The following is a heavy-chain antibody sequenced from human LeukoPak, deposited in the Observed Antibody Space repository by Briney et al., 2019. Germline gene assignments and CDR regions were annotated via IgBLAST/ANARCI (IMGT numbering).Heavy chain of an antibody. D-gene: IGHD6-19*01. J-gene: IGHJ6*02. V-gene: IGHV1-18*01. CDR3: ARVWVSAWPLYNYYYGMDV. Sequence: GASVTVSCKASGYNFISYGISWVRQAPGRGLEWMGWISPYNGNTNYAQKLQGRVTMTTDTPTSTAYMELRSLRSDDTAAYYCARVWVSAWPLYNYYYGMDVWGQGTTVAVSS. CDR1: GYNFISYG. CDR2: ISPYNGNT.